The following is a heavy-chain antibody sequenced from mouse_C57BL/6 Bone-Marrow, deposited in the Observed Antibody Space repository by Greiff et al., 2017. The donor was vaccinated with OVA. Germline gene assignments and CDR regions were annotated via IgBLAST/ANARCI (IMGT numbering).Heavy chain of an antibody. Sequence: VKVVESGAELVRPGASVTLSCKASGYTFTDYEMHWVKQTPVHGLEWIGAIDPETGGTAYNQKFKGKAILTADKSSSTAYMELRSLTSEDSAVYYCTRDDYDEWDWGQGTTLTVSS. CDR1: GYTFTDYE. CDR3: TRDDYDEWD. J-gene: IGHJ2*01. V-gene: IGHV1-15*01. D-gene: IGHD2-4*01. CDR2: IDPETGGT.